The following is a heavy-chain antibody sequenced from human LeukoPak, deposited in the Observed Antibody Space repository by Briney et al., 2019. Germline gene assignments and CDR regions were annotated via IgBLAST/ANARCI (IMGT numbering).Heavy chain of an antibody. Sequence: ASVKVSCKVSGYTLTELSMHWVRQAPGKGLEWMGGFDPEDGETIYARKFQGRVTMTEDTSTDTAYMELSSLRSEDTAVYYCATYSSIASPTSFDYWGQGTLVTVSS. V-gene: IGHV1-24*01. CDR1: GYTLTELS. D-gene: IGHD6-13*01. CDR2: FDPEDGET. J-gene: IGHJ4*02. CDR3: ATYSSIASPTSFDY.